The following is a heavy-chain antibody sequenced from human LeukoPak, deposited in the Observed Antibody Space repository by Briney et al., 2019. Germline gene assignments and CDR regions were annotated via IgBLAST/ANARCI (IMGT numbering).Heavy chain of an antibody. V-gene: IGHV3-23*01. Sequence: PGGSLRLSCDASGFTFSDYYMTWIRQAPGKGLEWVSAIIGSGSSTYYADSVKGRFTISRDNSKNTLFLQMNSLRAEDTAVYYCAKDRAQQLVLDFWGQGTLVTVSS. D-gene: IGHD6-13*01. CDR2: IIGSGSST. CDR3: AKDRAQQLVLDF. J-gene: IGHJ4*02. CDR1: GFTFSDYY.